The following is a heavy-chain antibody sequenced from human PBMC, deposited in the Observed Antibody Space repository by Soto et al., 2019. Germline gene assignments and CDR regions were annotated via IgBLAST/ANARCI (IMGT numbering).Heavy chain of an antibody. CDR3: ARGRCSCSTCYEDAFEI. CDR2: ISSSGNSI. D-gene: IGHD2-2*01. CDR1: GFTFSDYY. J-gene: IGHJ3*02. V-gene: IGHV3-11*01. Sequence: GGSLRLSCAASGFTFSDYYMSWIRQAPGKGLEWVSYISSSGNSIYYADSVRGRFTISRDNAKNSLYLQMNSLRVEDTAVYYCARGRCSCSTCYEDAFEIWGQGTMVTVSS.